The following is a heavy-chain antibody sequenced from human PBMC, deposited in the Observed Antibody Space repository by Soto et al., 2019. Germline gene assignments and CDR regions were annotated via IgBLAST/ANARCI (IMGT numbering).Heavy chain of an antibody. V-gene: IGHV4-34*01. CDR1: GGSFSGYY. Sequence: QVQLQQWGAGLLKPSETLSLTCAVYGGSFSGYYWTWIRQPPGKGLAWVGEIGHSGSASYSPSLKSRVTISVDTSNNQFSLRLTSVTAADTAVYYCARGGNCIVSSCPLGSHYGMDVWGQGTTVTVSS. CDR3: ARGGNCIVSSCPLGSHYGMDV. J-gene: IGHJ6*02. D-gene: IGHD2-15*01. CDR2: IGHSGSA.